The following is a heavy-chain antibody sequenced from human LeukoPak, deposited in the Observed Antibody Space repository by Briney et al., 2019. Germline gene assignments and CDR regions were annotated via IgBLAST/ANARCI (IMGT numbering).Heavy chain of an antibody. CDR3: ARAPVWTGYYYYMDV. CDR1: GYTFTSYD. D-gene: IGHD3/OR15-3a*01. V-gene: IGHV1-8*03. J-gene: IGHJ6*03. Sequence: GASVKVSCKASGYTFTSYDINWARQATGQGLEWMGWMNPNSGNTGYAQNFQGRVTITRNTSINTAYMEMSSLRSEDTAVYYCARAPVWTGYYYYMDVWGKGTTVTVSS. CDR2: MNPNSGNT.